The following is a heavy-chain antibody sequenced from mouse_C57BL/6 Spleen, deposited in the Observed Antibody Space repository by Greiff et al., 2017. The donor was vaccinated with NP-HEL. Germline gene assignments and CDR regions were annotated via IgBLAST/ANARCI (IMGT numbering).Heavy chain of an antibody. CDR3: ATGYEAY. V-gene: IGHV1-50*01. D-gene: IGHD3-1*01. CDR1: GYTFTSYW. Sequence: QVQLQQSGAELVKPGASVKLSCKASGYTFTSYWMQWVKQRPGQGLEWIGEIDPSDSYTNYNQKFKGKATLTVDTSSSTAYMQLSSLTSEDSAVYYCATGYEAYWGQGTLVTVSA. J-gene: IGHJ3*01. CDR2: IDPSDSYT.